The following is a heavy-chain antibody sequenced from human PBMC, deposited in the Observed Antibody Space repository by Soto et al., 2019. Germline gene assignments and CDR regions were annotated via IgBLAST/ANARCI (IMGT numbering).Heavy chain of an antibody. Sequence: QLQLQESGPGLVKPSETLSLTCTVSGGSISSSSYYWGWIRQPPGKGLEWIGSIYYSGSTYYNPSLKSRVTISVDTSKNQFSLKLSSVTAADTAVYYCARHPIGYKFGAFDIWGQGTMVTVSS. J-gene: IGHJ3*02. V-gene: IGHV4-39*01. CDR2: IYYSGST. CDR3: ARHPIGYKFGAFDI. CDR1: GGSISSSSYY. D-gene: IGHD5-12*01.